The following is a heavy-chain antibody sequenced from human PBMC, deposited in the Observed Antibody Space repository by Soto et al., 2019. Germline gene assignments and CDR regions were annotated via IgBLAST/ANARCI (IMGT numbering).Heavy chain of an antibody. Sequence: EVQLLESGGGLVQPGGSLRLSCAASGFTFSNYGMSWVRQAPGKGLEWVSAISASGGSTYYADSVKGRFTISRDNSKNTLYLQMNSLRAEDTAVYYCANSPMNVAVAGAFDYWGQGTLVTVSS. J-gene: IGHJ4*02. D-gene: IGHD6-19*01. CDR2: ISASGGST. V-gene: IGHV3-23*01. CDR3: ANSPMNVAVAGAFDY. CDR1: GFTFSNYG.